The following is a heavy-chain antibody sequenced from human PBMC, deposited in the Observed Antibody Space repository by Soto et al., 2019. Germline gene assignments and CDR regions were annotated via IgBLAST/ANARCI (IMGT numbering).Heavy chain of an antibody. CDR3: ARERLVDPNLSAATPAYFDY. Sequence: TLSLTCTVSRGSISYYYWSWIRQPPGKGLEWIGYIYYSGSTYYNPSLKSRVTISVDTSKNQFSLKLSSVTAADTAVYYCARERLVDPNLSAATPAYFDYWGQGTLVTVSS. J-gene: IGHJ4*02. V-gene: IGHV4-30-4*08. CDR2: IYYSGST. D-gene: IGHD2-15*01. CDR1: RGSISYYY.